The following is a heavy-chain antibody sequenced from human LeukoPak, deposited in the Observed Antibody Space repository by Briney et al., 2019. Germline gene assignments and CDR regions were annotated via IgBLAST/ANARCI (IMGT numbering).Heavy chain of an antibody. CDR1: GFTFSNYW. J-gene: IGHJ4*02. CDR2: THGSEK. Sequence: GGSLRLSCVASGFTFSNYWMSWVRQAPGKGLEWVANTHGSEKYYVDSVKGRFTISRDNAKNSLYLQMNSLRAEDTAMYYCARSSYGSGARLDYWGQGTLVTVSS. V-gene: IGHV3-7*03. D-gene: IGHD3-10*01. CDR3: ARSSYGSGARLDY.